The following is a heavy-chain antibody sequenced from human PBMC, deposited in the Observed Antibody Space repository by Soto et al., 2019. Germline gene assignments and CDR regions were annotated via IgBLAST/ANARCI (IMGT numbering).Heavy chain of an antibody. CDR1: GGSISSGGYY. Sequence: PSETLSLTCTVSGGSISSGGYYWSWIRQHPGKGLEWIGYIYYSGSTNYNPSLKSRVTISADTSKNQFSLNLSSVTAADTAVYYCASSNIAAAGFYYYGMDVWGRGTTVTVSS. J-gene: IGHJ6*02. CDR3: ASSNIAAAGFYYYGMDV. V-gene: IGHV4-61*08. CDR2: IYYSGST. D-gene: IGHD6-13*01.